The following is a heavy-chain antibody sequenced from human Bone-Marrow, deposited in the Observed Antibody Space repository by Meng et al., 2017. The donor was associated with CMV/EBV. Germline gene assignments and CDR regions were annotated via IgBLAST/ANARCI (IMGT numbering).Heavy chain of an antibody. CDR2: ISGSGGNT. V-gene: IGHV3-23*01. Sequence: GESLKISCAASGFTFSSYAMSWVRQAPGKGLEWVSAISGSGGNTYYADSVKGRFTISRDNSKNTLYLQMNSLKSEDTAVYYCCRHRHGAYPRDGFDMWGQGPLVTVSS. D-gene: IGHD4/OR15-4a*01. J-gene: IGHJ3*02. CDR1: GFTFSSYA. CDR3: CRHRHGAYPRDGFDM.